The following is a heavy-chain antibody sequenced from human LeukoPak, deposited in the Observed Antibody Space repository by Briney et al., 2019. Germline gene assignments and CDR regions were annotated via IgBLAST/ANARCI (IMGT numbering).Heavy chain of an antibody. Sequence: SETLSLTCTVSGGSISSYYWSWIRQPPGKGLEWIGYIYYSGSTYYNPSLKSRVTISVDTSKNQFSLKLSSVTAADTAVYYCARHPGGYAPFDYWGQGTLVTVSS. CDR1: GGSISSYY. CDR3: ARHPGGYAPFDY. J-gene: IGHJ4*02. CDR2: IYYSGST. D-gene: IGHD5-12*01. V-gene: IGHV4-59*08.